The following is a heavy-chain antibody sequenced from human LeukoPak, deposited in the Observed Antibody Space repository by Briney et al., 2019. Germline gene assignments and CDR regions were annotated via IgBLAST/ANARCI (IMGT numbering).Heavy chain of an antibody. V-gene: IGHV3-48*03. CDR3: ARAAVLWLGFDY. Sequence: PGGSLRLSCAASGFTFSSYEMNWVRQAPGKGLEWVSYISSSGSTIYYADSVKGRFTISRDNAKNSLYLQMNSLRAEDTAVYYCARAAVLWLGFDYWGQGTLVTVSS. J-gene: IGHJ4*02. CDR2: ISSSGSTI. D-gene: IGHD6-19*01. CDR1: GFTFSSYE.